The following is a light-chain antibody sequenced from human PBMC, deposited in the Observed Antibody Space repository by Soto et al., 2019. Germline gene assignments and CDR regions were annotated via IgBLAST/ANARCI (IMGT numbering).Light chain of an antibody. CDR1: SSDVWSYNL. CDR3: CSYAGSSTV. V-gene: IGLV2-23*02. CDR2: EVS. Sequence: QSVLTQPASVSWSPGQSITISCTGTSSDVWSYNLVSWYQQHPGKAPKLMIYEVSKRPSGVSNRFSGSKSGNTASLIISGLQAEDEADYYCCSYAGSSTVFGNGTKVTVL. J-gene: IGLJ1*01.